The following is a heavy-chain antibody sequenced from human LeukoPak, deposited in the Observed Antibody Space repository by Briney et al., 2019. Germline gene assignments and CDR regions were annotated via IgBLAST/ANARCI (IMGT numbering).Heavy chain of an antibody. CDR2: IRYDGSNK. V-gene: IGHV3-30*02. CDR3: AKDFGYRRGYFDY. D-gene: IGHD5-18*01. CDR1: GFTFSSYG. J-gene: IGHJ4*02. Sequence: GGSLRLSCAASGFTFSSYGMHWVRQAPGKGLEWVAFIRYDGSNKYYADSVKGRFTISRDNSKNTLYLQMNSLRAEDTAVYYCAKDFGYRRGYFDYWGQGTLVTVSS.